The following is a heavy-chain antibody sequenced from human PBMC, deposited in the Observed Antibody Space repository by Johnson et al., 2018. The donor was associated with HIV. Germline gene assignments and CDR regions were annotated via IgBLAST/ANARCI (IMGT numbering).Heavy chain of an antibody. CDR1: GFTFSSYA. Sequence: QVQLVESGGGVVQPGRSLRLSCPASGFTFSSYAMHWVRQAPGKGLEWVAVISYDGSNKYYADSVKGRFTISRDSSKNTLYLQMNSLRAEDTAVYYCGRDINYSNYVTDAFDIWGQGTMVTVSS. V-gene: IGHV3-30-3*01. CDR3: GRDINYSNYVTDAFDI. D-gene: IGHD4-11*01. J-gene: IGHJ3*02. CDR2: ISYDGSNK.